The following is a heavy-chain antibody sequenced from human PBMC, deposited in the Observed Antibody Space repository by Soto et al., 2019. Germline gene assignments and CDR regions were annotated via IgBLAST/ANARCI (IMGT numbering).Heavy chain of an antibody. J-gene: IGHJ4*02. D-gene: IGHD4-17*01. V-gene: IGHV3-48*01. CDR3: ARIGRLRWGDY. CDR2: IGGSSRTI. Sequence: GGSLRLCCAASGFSLTNYVMNWVRQAPGKGLEWISSIGGSSRTIFHADSVKVRFTISRDNAKNSLYLQMNSLRAEDTAVYYCARIGRLRWGDYWGQGTLVTVSS. CDR1: GFSLTNYV.